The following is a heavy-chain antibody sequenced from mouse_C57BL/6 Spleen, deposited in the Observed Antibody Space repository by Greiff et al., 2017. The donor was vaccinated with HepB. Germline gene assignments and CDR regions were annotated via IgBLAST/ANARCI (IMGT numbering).Heavy chain of an antibody. D-gene: IGHD1-1*01. CDR3: ARERDYYGSYWYFDV. CDR2: IYPGDGDT. V-gene: IGHV1-80*01. CDR1: GYAFSSYW. J-gene: IGHJ1*03. Sequence: VQLQQSGAELVKPGASVKISCKASGYAFSSYWMNWVKQRPGKGLEWIGQIYPGDGDTNYNGKFKGKATLTADKSSSTAYMQLSSLTSADSAVYFGARERDYYGSYWYFDVWGTGTTVTVSS.